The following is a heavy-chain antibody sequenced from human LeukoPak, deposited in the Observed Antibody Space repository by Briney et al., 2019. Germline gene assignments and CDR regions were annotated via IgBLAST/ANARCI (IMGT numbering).Heavy chain of an antibody. D-gene: IGHD3-3*01. V-gene: IGHV3-23*01. Sequence: GGSLRLPCAASGFTFSSYAMSWVRQAPGKGLEWVSAISGSGGSTYYADSVKGRFTISRDNSKNTLYLQMNSLRAEDTAVYYCAKVGKLYYDFWSGYYPGSDYWGQGTLVTVSS. CDR2: ISGSGGST. CDR3: AKVGKLYYDFWSGYYPGSDY. J-gene: IGHJ4*02. CDR1: GFTFSSYA.